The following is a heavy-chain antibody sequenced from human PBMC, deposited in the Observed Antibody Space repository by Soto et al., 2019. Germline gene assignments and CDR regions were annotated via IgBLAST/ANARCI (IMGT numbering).Heavy chain of an antibody. CDR1: GYPFTKYD. J-gene: IGHJ5*02. CDR3: ARSPPRVEKNNYAGGWFDP. Sequence: SVKVSCKASGYPFTKYDINWVRQATGQGLEWMGWINPNSGNTGYSQKFQGRVTMTRNTSISTAYMELSSLRFDDTAVYYCARSPPRVEKNNYAGGWFDPWGQGTLVTVSS. D-gene: IGHD4-4*01. CDR2: INPNSGNT. V-gene: IGHV1-8*01.